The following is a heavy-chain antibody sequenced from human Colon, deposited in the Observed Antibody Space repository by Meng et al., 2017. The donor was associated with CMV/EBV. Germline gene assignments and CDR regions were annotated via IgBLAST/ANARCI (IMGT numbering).Heavy chain of an antibody. CDR3: ARGGSGSYYVYWFDP. CDR2: INPNSGGT. Sequence: ASVKVSCKASGYTFTGYYMHWVRQAPGQGLEWMGWINPNSGGTNYAQKFQGRVTMTRDTSISTAYMELSRLRSDDTAVYYWARGGSGSYYVYWFDPWGQGTLVTVSS. CDR1: GYTFTGYY. J-gene: IGHJ5*02. V-gene: IGHV1-2*02. D-gene: IGHD1-26*01.